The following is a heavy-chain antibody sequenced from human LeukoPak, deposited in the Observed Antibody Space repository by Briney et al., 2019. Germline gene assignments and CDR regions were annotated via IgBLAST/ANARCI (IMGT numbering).Heavy chain of an antibody. CDR2: IDHTRTT. CDR3: ARGRVSSSTYYSTYYYYFYMDV. Sequence: SETLSLTCSVSADSISIYYWTWIRQPPGKGLEWIGYIDHTRTTSYNPSLNSRVTISRDTSKNHFSLDLTSVTAADTAVYFCARGRVSSSTYYSTYYYYFYMDVWGKGTTVIVSS. J-gene: IGHJ6*03. V-gene: IGHV4-59*01. D-gene: IGHD4-11*01. CDR1: ADSISIYY.